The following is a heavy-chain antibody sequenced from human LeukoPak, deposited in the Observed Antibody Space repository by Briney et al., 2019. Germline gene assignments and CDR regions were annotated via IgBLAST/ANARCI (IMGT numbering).Heavy chain of an antibody. J-gene: IGHJ4*02. V-gene: IGHV1-8*01. D-gene: IGHD3-22*01. CDR1: GYTFTSYD. CDR2: MNPNSGNT. Sequence: ASVKVSCKASGYTFTSYDINWVRQATGQGLEWMGWMNPNSGNTGYAQKFQGRVTMTRNTSISTAYMELSSLRSEDTAVYYCARRRDYYDSSGYYYVFDYWGQGTLVAVSS. CDR3: ARRRDYYDSSGYYYVFDY.